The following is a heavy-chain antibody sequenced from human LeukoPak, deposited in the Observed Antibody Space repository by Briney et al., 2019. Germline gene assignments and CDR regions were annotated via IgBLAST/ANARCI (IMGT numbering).Heavy chain of an antibody. V-gene: IGHV4-4*02. Sequence: SETQSLTCAVSGASISSGHWWTWVRQSPGKGLEWIGEIYHSGSTDYNPSLKSRVTISVDKSNNQFSLRLTYVTAADTAVYYCARDHTVRCWYFDLSGRGTLVTVSS. CDR2: IYHSGST. CDR1: GASISSGHW. D-gene: IGHD4-17*01. CDR3: ARDHTVRCWYFDL. J-gene: IGHJ2*01.